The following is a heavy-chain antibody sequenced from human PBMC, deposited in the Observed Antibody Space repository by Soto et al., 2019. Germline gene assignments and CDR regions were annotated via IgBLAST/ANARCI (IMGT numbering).Heavy chain of an antibody. V-gene: IGHV3-30*18. Sequence: QVQLVESGGGVVQPGRSLRLSCAASRFSFRAHGMHWVRQAPGKGLEWVAVISYDGSQSYYADSVKGRFTISRDNSNNALYLEMSSLRPEDTAVYFCAKDHRNGGSRVDYWGQGTLVTVSS. D-gene: IGHD2-15*01. CDR1: RFSFRAHG. J-gene: IGHJ4*02. CDR2: ISYDGSQS. CDR3: AKDHRNGGSRVDY.